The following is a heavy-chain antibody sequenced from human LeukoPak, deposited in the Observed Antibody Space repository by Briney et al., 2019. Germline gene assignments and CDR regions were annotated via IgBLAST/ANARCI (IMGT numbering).Heavy chain of an antibody. V-gene: IGHV6-1*01. D-gene: IGHD2-15*01. J-gene: IGHJ3*01. CDR2: TLYRSQWYN. Sequence: SQTLSLTCAISGDSVSYNVAAWNWIRQSPSRGLEWLGRTLYRSQWYNDYAESVKSRITINPDTSKNQFTLQLKSVTPEDTAVYYCVACRDNSWYSETFGFWGQGTTVTVSS. CDR3: VACRDNSWYSETFGF. CDR1: GDSVSYNVAA.